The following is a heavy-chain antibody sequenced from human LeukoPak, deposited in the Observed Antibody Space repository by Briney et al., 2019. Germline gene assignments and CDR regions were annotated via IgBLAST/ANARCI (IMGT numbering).Heavy chain of an antibody. Sequence: GGSLRLSCTTFGFTFGDHAMSWVRQAPGKGLEWVAFIRSKAYRGTAEYAASVKGRFTISRDDSKNMLYLQMNSLKTEDTAVYHCATDLGHWGQGTLVTVSS. J-gene: IGHJ4*02. CDR3: ATDLGH. V-gene: IGHV3-49*04. CDR2: IRSKAYRGTA. CDR1: GFTFGDHA. D-gene: IGHD3-16*01.